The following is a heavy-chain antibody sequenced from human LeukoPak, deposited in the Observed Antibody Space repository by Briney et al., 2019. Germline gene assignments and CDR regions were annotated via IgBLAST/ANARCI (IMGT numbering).Heavy chain of an antibody. CDR3: ARDVTSYYCSGGSCYSYFDY. J-gene: IGHJ4*02. CDR1: GYTFTSYG. CDR2: VSAYNGNT. Sequence: ASVKVSCKASGYTFTSYGISWVRLAPGQGLEWMGWVSAYNGNTNYAQKLQGGVTMTTDTSTSTAYMELRSLRSDDTAVYYCARDVTSYYCSGGSCYSYFDYWGQGTLVTVS. V-gene: IGHV1-18*01. D-gene: IGHD2-15*01.